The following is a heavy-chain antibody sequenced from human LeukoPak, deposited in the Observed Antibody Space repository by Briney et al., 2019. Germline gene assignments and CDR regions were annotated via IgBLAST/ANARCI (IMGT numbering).Heavy chain of an antibody. J-gene: IGHJ4*02. Sequence: GGSLRLSCAASGFNFSNYAMNWVRQAPGKGLECVSYISSSGDTIYYADSVKGRFTISRDNAKNSLSLQMNSLRGEDTAIYFCAKGHTNLDPAGDQGALVSVSS. CDR3: AKGHTNLDPA. CDR1: GFNFSNYA. V-gene: IGHV3-48*04. CDR2: ISSSGDTI. D-gene: IGHD1-1*01.